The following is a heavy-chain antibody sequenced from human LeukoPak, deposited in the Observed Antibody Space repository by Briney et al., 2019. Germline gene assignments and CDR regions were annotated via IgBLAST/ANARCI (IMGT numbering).Heavy chain of an antibody. CDR3: AKDGSWSCTD. V-gene: IGHV3-30*02. CDR2: IAHHGNNK. J-gene: IGHJ4*02. D-gene: IGHD2-8*02. Sequence: GGSLRLSCAASGFTFSNYYMSWIRQAPGKGLEWVAYIAHHGNNKYYADSVKGRFTISRDNSKGSLYLQMNSLRADDTAVYYCAKDGSWSCTDWGQGTLVRVSS. CDR1: GFTFSNYY.